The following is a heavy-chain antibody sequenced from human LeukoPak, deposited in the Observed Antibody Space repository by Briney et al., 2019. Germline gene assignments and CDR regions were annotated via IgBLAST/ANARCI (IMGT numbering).Heavy chain of an antibody. V-gene: IGHV4-4*07. J-gene: IGHJ6*03. Sequence: SETLSLTCTVSGGSISSYYWGWIRQPAGKGLEWIGRIYTSGSTNYNPSLKSRVTMSVDTSKNQFSLKLSSVTAADTAVYYCARGLRYFDRYYYYYYMDVWGKGTTVTISS. CDR2: IYTSGST. CDR1: GGSISSYY. CDR3: ARGLRYFDRYYYYYYMDV. D-gene: IGHD3-9*01.